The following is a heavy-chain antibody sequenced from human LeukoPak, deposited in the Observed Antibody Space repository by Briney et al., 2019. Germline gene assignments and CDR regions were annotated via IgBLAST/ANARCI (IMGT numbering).Heavy chain of an antibody. CDR1: GGSISSYY. CDR2: IYYSGST. V-gene: IGHV4-59*01. Sequence: SETLSLTCTISGGSISSYYWSWIRQPPGKGLEWIGYIYYSGSTNYNPSLKSRVTISVDTSKNQFSLKLSSVTAADTAVYYCARGTILYYFDYWGQGTLVTVSS. J-gene: IGHJ4*02. CDR3: ARGTILYYFDY. D-gene: IGHD1-1*01.